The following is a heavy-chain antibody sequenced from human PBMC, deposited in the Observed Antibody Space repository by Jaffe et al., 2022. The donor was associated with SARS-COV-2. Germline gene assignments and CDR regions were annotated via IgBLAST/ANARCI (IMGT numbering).Heavy chain of an antibody. Sequence: EAQLVESGGGSAQPGRSRRLSCVGSGFPFDDYAMHWVRQRPGKGLEWVSAISWNSDRKHYADSVKGRFTISRDNAKNSLYLQMNNLRDEDTALYFCGKDTTELWFGASFFYIDVWGKGTTVTVS. V-gene: IGHV3-9*01. CDR3: GKDTTELWFGASFFYIDV. D-gene: IGHD3-10*01. J-gene: IGHJ6*03. CDR1: GFPFDDYA. CDR2: ISWNSDRK.